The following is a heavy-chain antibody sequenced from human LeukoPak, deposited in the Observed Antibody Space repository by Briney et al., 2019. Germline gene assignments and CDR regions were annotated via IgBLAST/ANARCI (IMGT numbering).Heavy chain of an antibody. CDR3: ARDFSLLNGNWFDP. CDR2: ISYDGSTK. V-gene: IGHV3-30*03. D-gene: IGHD3-10*01. Sequence: PGGSLRLSCAASGFTFGSYGMHWVRQAPGKGLEWVAAISYDGSTKYYADSVRGRFTISRDNSKNTLYLQMNTLRAEDAAVYYCARDFSLLNGNWFDPWGQGTLVTVSS. J-gene: IGHJ5*02. CDR1: GFTFGSYG.